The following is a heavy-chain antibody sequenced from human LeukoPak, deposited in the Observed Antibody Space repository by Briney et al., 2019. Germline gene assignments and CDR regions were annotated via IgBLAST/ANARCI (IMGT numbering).Heavy chain of an antibody. Sequence: SETLSLTCTVSGGSISSYYWSWIRQPPGKGLEWIGYIYYSGSTNYNPSLKSRVTISVDTSKNQFSLKLSSVTAADTAVYYCARARGVGYSYGKRWYFDLWGRGTLVTVSS. J-gene: IGHJ2*01. CDR2: IYYSGST. CDR3: ARARGVGYSYGKRWYFDL. D-gene: IGHD5-18*01. V-gene: IGHV4-59*12. CDR1: GGSISSYY.